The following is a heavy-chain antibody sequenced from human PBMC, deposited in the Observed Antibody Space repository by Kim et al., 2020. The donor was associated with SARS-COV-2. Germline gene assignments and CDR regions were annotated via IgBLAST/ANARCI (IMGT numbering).Heavy chain of an antibody. J-gene: IGHJ3*02. CDR2: IYYSGST. D-gene: IGHD3-22*01. CDR3: AADSSGYSDAFDI. CDR1: GGSISSYY. V-gene: IGHV4-59*08. Sequence: SETLSLTCTVSGGSISSYYWSWIRQPPGKGLEWIGYIYYSGSTNYNPSLKSRVTISVDTSKNQFSLKLSSVTAADTAVYYCAADSSGYSDAFDIWGQGTMVTVSS.